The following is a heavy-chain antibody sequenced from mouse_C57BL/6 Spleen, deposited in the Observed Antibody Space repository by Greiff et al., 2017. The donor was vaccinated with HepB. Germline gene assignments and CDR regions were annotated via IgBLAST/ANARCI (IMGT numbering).Heavy chain of an antibody. CDR2: IDPSDSYT. CDR3: ARGNAMDY. CDR1: GYTFTSYW. Sequence: VQLQQSGAELVKPGASVKLSCKASGYTFTSYWMQWVKQRPGQGLEWIGEIDPSDSYTNYNQKFKGKATFTVDTSSSTAYMQLSSLTSEDSAVYYCARGNAMDYWGQRTSVTVSS. V-gene: IGHV1-50*01. J-gene: IGHJ4*01.